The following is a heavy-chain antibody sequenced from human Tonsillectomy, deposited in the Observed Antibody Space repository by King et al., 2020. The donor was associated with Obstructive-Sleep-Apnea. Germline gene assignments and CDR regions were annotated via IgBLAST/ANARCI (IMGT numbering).Heavy chain of an antibody. Sequence: VQLVESGGGLVKPGGSLRLSCAASGFTFSSYSMNWVRQAPGKGLEWVSSISISSSYIYYADSVKGRCTISKGNAKNSLYLQMNSLGAEDTAVYYCARDPPYSSGWSPLDYWGQGTLVTVSS. CDR2: ISISSSYI. CDR1: GFTFSSYS. CDR3: ARDPPYSSGWSPLDY. J-gene: IGHJ4*02. V-gene: IGHV3-21*01. D-gene: IGHD6-19*01.